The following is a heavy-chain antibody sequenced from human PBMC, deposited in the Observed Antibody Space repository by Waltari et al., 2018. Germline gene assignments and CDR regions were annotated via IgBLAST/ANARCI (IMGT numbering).Heavy chain of an antibody. D-gene: IGHD3-22*01. CDR2: ISGRGGST. J-gene: IGHJ4*02. CDR3: AKFTMIVVVKYYFDY. V-gene: IGHV3-23*01. CDR1: GFTFSSYA. Sequence: EVQLLESGGGLVQPGGSLRLSCAASGFTFSSYAMSWVRPAPGKGLEWGSAISGRGGSTYYADSVKGRFTISRDNSKNTLYLQMNSLRAEDTAVYYCAKFTMIVVVKYYFDYWGQGTLVTVSS.